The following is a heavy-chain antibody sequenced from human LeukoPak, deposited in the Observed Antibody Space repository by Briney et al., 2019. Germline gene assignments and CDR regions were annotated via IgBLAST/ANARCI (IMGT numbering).Heavy chain of an antibody. V-gene: IGHV4-59*12. Sequence: SETLSLTCTVSGGPISSYYWSWIRQPPGKGLEWIGYIYYSGSTNYNPSLKSRVTISVDTSKNQFSLKLSSVTAADTAVYYCARGGYSYGYGNWFDPWGQGTLVTVSS. D-gene: IGHD5-18*01. CDR2: IYYSGST. CDR1: GGPISSYY. CDR3: ARGGYSYGYGNWFDP. J-gene: IGHJ5*02.